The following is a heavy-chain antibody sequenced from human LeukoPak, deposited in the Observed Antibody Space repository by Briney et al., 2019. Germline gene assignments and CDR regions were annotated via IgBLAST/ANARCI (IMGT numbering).Heavy chain of an antibody. V-gene: IGHV1-8*03. J-gene: IGHJ6*03. CDR2: MNPKSGDT. CDR3: TRGRYMDV. CDR1: GYIFIDYE. Sequence: ASVKVSCKASGYIFIDYEINWVRQASGQGLEWMGWMNPKSGDTGYEQKFRGRVTLTRDSSISTVYMELSSLRSEDTALYYCTRGRYMDVWGKGTTVTVSS.